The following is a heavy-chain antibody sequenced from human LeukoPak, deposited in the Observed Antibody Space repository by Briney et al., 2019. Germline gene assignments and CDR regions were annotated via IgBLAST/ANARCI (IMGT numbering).Heavy chain of an antibody. CDR2: IYTSGST. D-gene: IGHD3-10*01. J-gene: IGHJ6*03. V-gene: IGHV4-4*07. CDR3: ARAGSVVRGVITHRSHYYYMGV. CDR1: GGSISSYY. Sequence: SETLSLTCTVSGGSISSYYWSWIRQPAGKGLEWIGRIYTSGSTNYNPSLKSRVTMSVDTSKNQFSLKLSSVTAADTAVYYCARAGSVVRGVITHRSHYYYMGVWGKGTTVTISS.